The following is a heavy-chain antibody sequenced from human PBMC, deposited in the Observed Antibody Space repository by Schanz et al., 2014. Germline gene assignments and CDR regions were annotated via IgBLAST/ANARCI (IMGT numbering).Heavy chain of an antibody. D-gene: IGHD3-16*02. CDR3: ARDNRYYLFDY. Sequence: EVQLVASGGGLVQPGGSLRLSCAASGFTFSNYVMSWVRQAPGKGLEYVSAISHDGYSTYYADSVKGRFTISRDNSKNTLYLQLGSLSAEDTAVYFCARDNRYYLFDYWGQGALVTVSS. J-gene: IGHJ4*02. CDR2: ISHDGYST. CDR1: GFTFSNYV. V-gene: IGHV3-64*07.